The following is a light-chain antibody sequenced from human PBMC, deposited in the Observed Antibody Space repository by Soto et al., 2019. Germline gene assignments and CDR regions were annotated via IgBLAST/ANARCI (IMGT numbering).Light chain of an antibody. J-gene: IGLJ2*01. CDR2: DVS. CDR1: SSDVGGYNY. Sequence: QSALTQPASVSGSPGQSITISCTGTSSDVGGYNYVSWYQQHPGKAPKLMIYDVSNRPSGVSNRFSGTKSDNTASLTISRLQAEDEADYYCSSYTSSSTRVFGGGTKLTVL. V-gene: IGLV2-14*01. CDR3: SSYTSSSTRV.